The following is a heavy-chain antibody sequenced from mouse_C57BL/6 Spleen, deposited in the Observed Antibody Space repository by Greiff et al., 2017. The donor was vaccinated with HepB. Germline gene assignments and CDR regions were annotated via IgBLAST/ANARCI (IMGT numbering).Heavy chain of an antibody. V-gene: IGHV1-69*01. CDR3: ARRKALTGTFYAMDY. CDR1: GYTFTSYW. D-gene: IGHD4-1*01. CDR2: IDPSDSYT. Sequence: HLQHPWSELVMPGASVKLSCKASGYTFTSYWMHWVKQRPGQGLEWIGEIDPSDSYTNYNQKFKGKSTLTVDKSSSTAYMQLSSLTSEDSAVYYCARRKALTGTFYAMDYWGQGTSVTVSS. J-gene: IGHJ4*01.